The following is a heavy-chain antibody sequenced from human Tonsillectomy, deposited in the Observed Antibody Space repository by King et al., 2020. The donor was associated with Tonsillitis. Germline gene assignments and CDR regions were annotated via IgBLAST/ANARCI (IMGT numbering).Heavy chain of an antibody. V-gene: IGHV3-33*01. Sequence: VQLVESGGGVVQPGRSLRLSCVASGFTFSGYVMHWVRLAPGKGLEWVAVISSDGRRDYYGDSMKGRFTISRDNSKNTLFLQMNSLRGDDTAIYYCARDPTATYSGSYFDFWGQGTQVTVSS. CDR1: GFTFSGYV. CDR2: ISSDGRRD. CDR3: ARDPTATYSGSYFDF. D-gene: IGHD1-26*01. J-gene: IGHJ4*02.